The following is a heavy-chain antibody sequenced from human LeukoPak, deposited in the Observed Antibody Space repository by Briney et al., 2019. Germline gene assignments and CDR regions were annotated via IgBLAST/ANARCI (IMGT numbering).Heavy chain of an antibody. CDR1: GFTFSSHW. Sequence: GGSLRLSCAASGFTFSSHWMIWVRQAPGKRLEWVANVKQDGSEKYYVDSVKGRFTISRVNAKNSLYLQMNSLRVEDTAVYYCATGRAAHLFDYWGQGTLVTVSS. CDR2: VKQDGSEK. D-gene: IGHD6-6*01. J-gene: IGHJ4*02. CDR3: ATGRAAHLFDY. V-gene: IGHV3-7*01.